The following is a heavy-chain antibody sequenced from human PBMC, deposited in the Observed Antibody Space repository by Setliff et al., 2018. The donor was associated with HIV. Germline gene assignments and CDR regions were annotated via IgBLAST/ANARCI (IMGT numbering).Heavy chain of an antibody. CDR2: VYYSGST. V-gene: IGHV4-39*07. CDR3: AKDRSGSYRTFDY. D-gene: IGHD1-26*01. CDR1: GASSIYF. J-gene: IGHJ4*02. Sequence: SETLSLTCTVSGASSIYFWGWIRQPPGKGLEWIGSVYYSGSTYYNPSLKSRVTISMDTSKNQFSLKLNSVTAADTAVYYCAKDRSGSYRTFDYWGPGILVTVPQ.